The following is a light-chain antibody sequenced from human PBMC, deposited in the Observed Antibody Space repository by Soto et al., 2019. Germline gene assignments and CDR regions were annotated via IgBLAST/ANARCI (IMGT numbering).Light chain of an antibody. J-gene: IGKJ1*01. Sequence: NQMTQSPSSLSASVGDRVTITCRASQSISTYLNWYQQTPGKAPKLLIYAASSLQSGVPSRFSGSGSGTEFTLTISSLQPDDFATYYCQHYNSYSEAFGQGGNVAI. CDR1: QSISTY. CDR3: QHYNSYSEA. CDR2: AAS. V-gene: IGKV1-39*01.